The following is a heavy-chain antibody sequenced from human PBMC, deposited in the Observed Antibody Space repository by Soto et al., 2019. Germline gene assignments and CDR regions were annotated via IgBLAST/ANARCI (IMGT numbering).Heavy chain of an antibody. V-gene: IGHV3-9*01. CDR1: GFKFGDYA. D-gene: IGHD2-15*01. J-gene: IGHJ6*02. Sequence: EVQLVESGGGLVQPGRSLRLSCEASGFKFGDYAMHWVRQAPGKGLEWVSGVSWNSEIVGYADSVKGRFTISRDNAKNSMYLEMKSLRTEYTALYYCAKDRGPCSGNECCSVYYYYGMDGLGGWTTVTVSS. CDR3: AKDRGPCSGNECCSVYYYYGMDG. CDR2: VSWNSEIV.